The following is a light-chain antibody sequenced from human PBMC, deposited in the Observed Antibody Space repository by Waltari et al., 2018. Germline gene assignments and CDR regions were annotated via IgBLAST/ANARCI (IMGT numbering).Light chain of an antibody. J-gene: IGLJ1*01. CDR2: SNT. Sequence: QSVLTQPPSASGTPGQRVTISCSGSGSNIGSNSVNWFQQVPGTAPKLLIYSNTQWPSGVPDRFSGSNSGTSASLAIRGLQSEDEADYYCAAWDDSLNGYVFGTGTKVTVL. V-gene: IGLV1-44*01. CDR3: AAWDDSLNGYV. CDR1: GSNIGSNS.